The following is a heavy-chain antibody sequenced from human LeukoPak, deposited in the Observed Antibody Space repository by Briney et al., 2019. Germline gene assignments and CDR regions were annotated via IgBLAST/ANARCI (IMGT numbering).Heavy chain of an antibody. CDR1: GGSISGGDCY. CDR3: ARDLSSTSHIDY. D-gene: IGHD2-2*01. CDR2: IYYSGSA. J-gene: IGHJ4*02. V-gene: IGHV4-30-4*01. Sequence: SQTLSLTCTVSGGSISGGDCYWRWIRQPPGKGLQWIGYIYYSGSAYYNPSLKSRVAISVDTSKNQFSLKLSSVTATDTAVYYCARDLSSTSHIDYWGQGTLVTVSS.